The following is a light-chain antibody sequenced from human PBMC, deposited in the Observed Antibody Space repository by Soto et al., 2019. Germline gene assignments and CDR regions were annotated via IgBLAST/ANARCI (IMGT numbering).Light chain of an antibody. CDR1: SSDIGAYNY. V-gene: IGLV2-14*03. CDR3: SSYTTISTLVV. CDR2: DVR. Sequence: QSALTQPATVSGSPGQSITISCTGTSSDIGAYNYVSWYQQHPGKAPKLMIYDVRHRPSGGSNRFSGSKSGNTASLTISGLKAEDEADYYCSSYTTISTLVVFGGGTKLTVL. J-gene: IGLJ2*01.